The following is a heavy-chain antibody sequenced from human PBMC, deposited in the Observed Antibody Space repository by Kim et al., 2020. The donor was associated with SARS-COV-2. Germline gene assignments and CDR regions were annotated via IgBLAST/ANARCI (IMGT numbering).Heavy chain of an antibody. D-gene: IGHD1-26*01. CDR3: ARDGKSYYYGMDV. J-gene: IGHJ6*02. Sequence: GGSLRLSCAASGFTFSSYSMNWVRQAPGKGLEWVSSISSSSSYIYYADSVKGRFTISRDNAKNSLYLQMNSLRAEDTAVYYCARDGKSYYYGMDVWGQGTTVTVSS. CDR1: GFTFSSYS. V-gene: IGHV3-21*01. CDR2: ISSSSSYI.